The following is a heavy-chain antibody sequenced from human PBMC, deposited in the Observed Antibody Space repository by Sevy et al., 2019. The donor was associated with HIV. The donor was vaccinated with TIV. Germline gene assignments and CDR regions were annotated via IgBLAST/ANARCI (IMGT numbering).Heavy chain of an antibody. CDR2: ISSSGSTI. CDR1: GFTFSSYE. D-gene: IGHD3-3*01. CDR3: AKGSYYDFWSGYYMGVGFDY. V-gene: IGHV3-48*03. Sequence: GGSLRLSCAASGFTFSSYEMNWVRQAPGKGLEWVSYISSSGSTIYYADSVKGRFTISRDNAKNSLYLQMNSLRAEDTAVYYCAKGSYYDFWSGYYMGVGFDYWGQGTLVTVSS. J-gene: IGHJ4*02.